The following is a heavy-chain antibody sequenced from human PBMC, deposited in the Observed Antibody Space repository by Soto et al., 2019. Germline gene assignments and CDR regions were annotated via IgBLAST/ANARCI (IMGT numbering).Heavy chain of an antibody. CDR1: GYTITGYY. CDR3: ARALGYCSGGSCYRYYFDY. D-gene: IGHD2-15*01. Sequence: ASVKVSCIAYGYTITGYYMHMVRQAPGQGLEWMGWINPNSGGTNYAQKFQGWVTMTRDTSISTAYMELSRLRSDDTAVYYCARALGYCSGGSCYRYYFDYWGQGTLVTVSS. V-gene: IGHV1-2*04. J-gene: IGHJ4*02. CDR2: INPNSGGT.